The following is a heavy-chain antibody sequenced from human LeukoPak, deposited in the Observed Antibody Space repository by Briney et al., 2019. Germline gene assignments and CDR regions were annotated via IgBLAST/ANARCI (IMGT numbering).Heavy chain of an antibody. Sequence: PGRSLRLSCAASGFTFSTYAMHWVRQAPGKGLAWVAVISYDGNNNYYADSVKGRFTISRDNSKSTLYLQMYSLRAEDTAVYHCARDVGIVAAGTYFESWGQGTLVTVSS. CDR2: ISYDGNNN. CDR1: GFTFSTYA. J-gene: IGHJ4*02. D-gene: IGHD6-13*01. CDR3: ARDVGIVAAGTYFES. V-gene: IGHV3-30*04.